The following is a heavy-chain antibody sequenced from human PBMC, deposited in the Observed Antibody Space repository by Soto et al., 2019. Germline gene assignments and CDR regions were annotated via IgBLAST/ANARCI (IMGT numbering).Heavy chain of an antibody. V-gene: IGHV3-23*01. CDR1: GFTFSSYA. CDR3: AKGHYVWGSYRYTDFDY. Sequence: QPGGSLRLSCAASGFTFSSYAMSWVRQAPGKGLEWVSAISGSGGSTYYADSVKGRSTISRDNSKNTLYLQMNSLRAEDTAVYYCAKGHYVWGSYRYTDFDYWGQGTLVTVSS. CDR2: ISGSGGST. J-gene: IGHJ4*02. D-gene: IGHD3-16*02.